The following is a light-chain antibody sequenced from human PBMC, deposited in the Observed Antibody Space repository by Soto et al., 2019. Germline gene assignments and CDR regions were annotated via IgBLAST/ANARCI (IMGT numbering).Light chain of an antibody. CDR3: QTWDTGME. J-gene: IGLJ2*01. CDR2: LHSDGRH. CDR1: SGHTNYA. V-gene: IGLV4-69*01. Sequence: QLVLTQSPSASASLGASVKLTCTLSSGHTNYAIAWHQQQPKKGPRFLTKLHSDGRHKKGDGIPDRFSGSSSGAERYLTISSLQSEDEADYYCQTWDTGMEFGGGTKLTVL.